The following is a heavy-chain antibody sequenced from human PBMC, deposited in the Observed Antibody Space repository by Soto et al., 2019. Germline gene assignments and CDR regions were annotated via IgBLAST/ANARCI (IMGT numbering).Heavy chain of an antibody. J-gene: IGHJ4*02. CDR1: GYTFISHD. CDR3: ARGRYAIRGAFIIGELDY. Sequence: QVQLVQSGAGVKMPGASVMVSCKASGYTFISHDISWVRQATGPGLEWMGWMNPISGNTGYGQKFQGRVTMTSNTSTSTAYMELSSLRSDDTAVYFCARGRYAIRGAFIIGELDYWGQGSLVIVSS. D-gene: IGHD3-10*01. V-gene: IGHV1-8*01. CDR2: MNPISGNT.